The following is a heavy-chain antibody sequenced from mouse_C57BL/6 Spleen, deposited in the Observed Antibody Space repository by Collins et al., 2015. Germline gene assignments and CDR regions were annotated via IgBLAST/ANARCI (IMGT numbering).Heavy chain of an antibody. CDR2: IRSKSNNYAT. CDR3: VRTGSHWYFDV. V-gene: IGHV10-1*01. CDR1: GFSFNTYA. D-gene: IGHD1-1*02. J-gene: IGHJ1*03. Sequence: EVQLVESGGGLVQPKGSLKLSCAASGFSFNTYAMNWVRQAPGKGLEWVARIRSKSNNYATYYADSVKDRFTISRDDSESMLYLQMNNLKTEDTAMYYCVRTGSHWYFDVWGTGTTVTVFS.